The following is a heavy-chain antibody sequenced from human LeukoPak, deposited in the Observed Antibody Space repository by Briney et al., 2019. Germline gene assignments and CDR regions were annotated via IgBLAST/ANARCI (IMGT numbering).Heavy chain of an antibody. D-gene: IGHD3-22*01. CDR3: ARAPDSSGYYTIYYFDY. J-gene: IGHJ4*02. Sequence: GGSLRLSCAASGFTFSSYSMNWVRQAPGKGLEWVSSISSSSSYIYYADSVKGRFTISRDNAKNSLYLQVNSLRAEDTAVYYCARAPDSSGYYTIYYFDYWGQGTLVTVSS. V-gene: IGHV3-21*01. CDR2: ISSSSSYI. CDR1: GFTFSSYS.